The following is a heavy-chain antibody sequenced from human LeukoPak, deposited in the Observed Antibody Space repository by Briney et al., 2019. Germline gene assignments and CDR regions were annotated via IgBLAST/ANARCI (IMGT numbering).Heavy chain of an antibody. CDR1: GGSISSHY. CDR2: IYYSGST. V-gene: IGHV4-59*11. Sequence: SETLSLTCTVPGGSISSHYWSWIRQPPGKGLEWIGYIYYSGSTNHNPSLKSRVTMSVDTSKNQFSLKLSSVTAADTAVYYCAREGQDSSGYYYLDHWGQGTLATVSS. D-gene: IGHD3-22*01. J-gene: IGHJ4*02. CDR3: AREGQDSSGYYYLDH.